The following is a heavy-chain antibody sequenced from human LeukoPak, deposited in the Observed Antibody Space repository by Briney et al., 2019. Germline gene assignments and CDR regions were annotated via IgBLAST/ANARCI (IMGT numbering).Heavy chain of an antibody. CDR2: INPKTGGT. CDR3: ARDPPGDGYTNFDF. Sequence: ASVTVSCTASGYTFIDYYIQWVRQAPGQGLEWMGLINPKTGGTNYAPKFQGRVTVTWDTSVSTAYMEMIKLTSDDTALYYCARDPPGDGYTNFDFWGQGTLVTVSS. D-gene: IGHD5-24*01. CDR1: GYTFIDYY. V-gene: IGHV1-2*06. J-gene: IGHJ4*02.